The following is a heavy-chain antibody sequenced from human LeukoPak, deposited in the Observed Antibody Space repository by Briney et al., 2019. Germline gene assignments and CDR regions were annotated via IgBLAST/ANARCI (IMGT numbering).Heavy chain of an antibody. CDR2: ISYDGSNK. Sequence: GGSLRLSWAASGFTFSSYAMHWVRQAPGKGLEWVAVISYDGSNKYYADSVKGRFTISRDNSKNTLYLQMNSLRAEDTAVHYCAREVSSSSSSYYYYGMDVWGQGTTVTVSS. D-gene: IGHD6-6*01. CDR1: GFTFSSYA. V-gene: IGHV3-30-3*01. J-gene: IGHJ6*02. CDR3: AREVSSSSSSYYYYGMDV.